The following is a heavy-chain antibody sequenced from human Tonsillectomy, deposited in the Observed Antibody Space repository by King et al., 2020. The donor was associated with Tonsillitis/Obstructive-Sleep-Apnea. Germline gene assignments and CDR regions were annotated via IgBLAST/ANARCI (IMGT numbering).Heavy chain of an antibody. J-gene: IGHJ4*02. CDR2: IYYSGST. V-gene: IGHV4-59*01. CDR1: GGSISSYY. CDR3: ASTYSSSWYLDFDY. Sequence: VQLQESGPGLVKPSETLSLTCTVSGGSISSYYWSWIRQPPGKGLEWIGYIYYSGSTNYNPSLKSRVTISVDTSKNQFSLKLSSVTAADTAVYYCASTYSSSWYLDFDYWGQGTLVTVSS. D-gene: IGHD6-13*01.